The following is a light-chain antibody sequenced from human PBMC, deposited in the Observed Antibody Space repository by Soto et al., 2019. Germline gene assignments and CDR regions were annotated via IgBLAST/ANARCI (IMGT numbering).Light chain of an antibody. CDR2: AAS. Sequence: ETVMTQSPVTLSVSPGDTATLSCRASQRVSSHLAWYQQKPGQAPRLLIYAASTRATGIPVRFSGSGSETEFTLTIGSLQSEDFAVYYCQQRSNWPLTFGGGTKVDIK. CDR3: QQRSNWPLT. CDR1: QRVSSH. J-gene: IGKJ4*01. V-gene: IGKV3-15*01.